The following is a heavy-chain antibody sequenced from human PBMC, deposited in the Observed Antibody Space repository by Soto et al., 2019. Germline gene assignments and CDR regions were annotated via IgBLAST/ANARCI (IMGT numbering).Heavy chain of an antibody. J-gene: IGHJ4*02. CDR3: ARGDIVIWPGLFDY. V-gene: IGHV4-59*01. D-gene: IGHD2-15*01. CDR2: IYYSGST. CDR1: GGSISSYY. Sequence: SETLSLTCTVSGGSISSYYWSWIRQPPGKGLEWIGYIYYSGSTNYNPSLKSRVTISVDTSKNQFSLKLSSVTAADTAVYYCARGDIVIWPGLFDYWGQGTLVTVSS.